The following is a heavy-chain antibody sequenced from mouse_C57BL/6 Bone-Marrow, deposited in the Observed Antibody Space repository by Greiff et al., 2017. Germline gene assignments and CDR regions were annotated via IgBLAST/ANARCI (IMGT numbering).Heavy chain of an antibody. J-gene: IGHJ3*01. D-gene: IGHD2-9*01. CDR1: GFTFTSYW. CDR2: INPSNGGI. Sequence: QVQLQQPGTELVKPGASVKLSCKASGFTFTSYWMHWVKQSPGQGLEWIGNINPSNGGINYNEKFKSKATLTVDKSSSTAYMQISSLTSEVAAIYCCARKGEPYYAYDWFAYWGQGALVTVAA. CDR3: ARKGEPYYAYDWFAY. V-gene: IGHV1-53*01.